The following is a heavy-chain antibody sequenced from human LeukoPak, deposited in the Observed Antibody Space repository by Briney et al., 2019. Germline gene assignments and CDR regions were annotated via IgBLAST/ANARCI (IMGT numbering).Heavy chain of an antibody. V-gene: IGHV4-34*01. CDR2: INHSGST. CDR1: GGSFSGYY. CDR3: ARGARGYSYGYRFDY. D-gene: IGHD5-18*01. Sequence: PSETLSLTCAVYGGSFSGYYWSWIRQPPGKGLEWIGEINHSGSTNYNPSLKSRVTISVDTSKNQFSLKLSSVTAADTAVYYCARGARGYSYGYRFDYWGQGTLVTVSS. J-gene: IGHJ4*02.